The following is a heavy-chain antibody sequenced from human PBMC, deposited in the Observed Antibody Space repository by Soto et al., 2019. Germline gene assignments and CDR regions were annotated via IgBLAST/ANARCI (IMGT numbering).Heavy chain of an antibody. Sequence: GKGLEWMGWMNPNSGNTGYAEKFQGRVTMTRDTSKTTTFMEPSGLKSEDTGVYYRARVLVGVKATYSWNGPEVWGQGTMVIVSS. CDR3: ARVLVGVKATYSWNGPEV. V-gene: IGHV1-8*01. CDR2: MNPNSGNT. J-gene: IGHJ3*01. D-gene: IGHD1-1*01.